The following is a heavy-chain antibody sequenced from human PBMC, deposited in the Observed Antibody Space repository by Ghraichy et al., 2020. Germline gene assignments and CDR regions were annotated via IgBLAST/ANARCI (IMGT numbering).Heavy chain of an antibody. D-gene: IGHD2-15*01. CDR2: ISDSGGET. CDR1: GFTFNTYG. V-gene: IGHV3-23*01. CDR3: AKYAGGGLYYSDY. J-gene: IGHJ4*02. Sequence: GGSLRLSCTTSGFTFNTYGMSWVRQAPGKGLEWVSGISDSGGETFYADSVKGRFTISRDNSKNTLYLQMNSLRAEDTAEYYCAKYAGGGLYYSDYWGQGTLVTVSS.